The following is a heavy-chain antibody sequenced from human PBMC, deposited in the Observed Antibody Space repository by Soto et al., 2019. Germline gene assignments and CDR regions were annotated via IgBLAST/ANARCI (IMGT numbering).Heavy chain of an antibody. CDR3: AKDQGRTTANAFDI. V-gene: IGHV3-64*01. CDR2: ISSNGGST. J-gene: IGHJ3*02. CDR1: GFTFSSYA. Sequence: GGSLRLSCAASGFTFSSYAMHWVRQAPGKGLEYVSAISSNGGSTYYANSVKGRFTISRDNSKNTLYLQMNSLRAEDTAVYYCAKDQGRTTANAFDIWGQGTMVTVSS.